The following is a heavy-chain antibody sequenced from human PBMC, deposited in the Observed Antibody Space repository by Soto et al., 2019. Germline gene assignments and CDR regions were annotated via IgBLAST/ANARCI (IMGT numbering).Heavy chain of an antibody. Sequence: PSETLSLTCTVSGGSINTYYWGWIRQPPGKGLEWIGYIYYTGSTKYNPSLKSRVTISVDTSKNYFSRKLNSVTAADTAVYYCARAPYYDIWSGYNDNWFDPWGQGTLVTVSS. CDR3: ARAPYYDIWSGYNDNWFDP. D-gene: IGHD3-3*01. CDR1: GGSINTYY. J-gene: IGHJ5*02. V-gene: IGHV4-59*01. CDR2: IYYTGST.